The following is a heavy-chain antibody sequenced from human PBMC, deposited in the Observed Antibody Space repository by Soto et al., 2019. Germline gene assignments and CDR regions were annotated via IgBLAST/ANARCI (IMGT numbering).Heavy chain of an antibody. CDR3: AKGGGSCCFDN. Sequence: EVQLLESGGGLVQPGGSLRLSCAASGFTFSTYAMSWVRQAPGKGLEWVSAISGSGGNSTFYGDSVKGGFTISRDNSKNTLYLQMNSLGAEDTAVYYCAKGGGSCCFDNWGQGTLVTVSS. CDR1: GFTFSTYA. CDR2: ISGSGGNST. V-gene: IGHV3-23*01. D-gene: IGHD2-15*01. J-gene: IGHJ4*02.